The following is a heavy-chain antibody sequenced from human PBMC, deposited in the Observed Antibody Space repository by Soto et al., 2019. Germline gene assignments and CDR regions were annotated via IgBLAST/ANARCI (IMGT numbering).Heavy chain of an antibody. CDR3: AKDWRMDV. CDR2: ISGSGDST. J-gene: IGHJ6*02. CDR1: GFTFSRYA. Sequence: EVPLLESGGGLVQPGGSLRLSCAASGFTFSRYAMNWVRQAPGKGLEWVSDISGSGDSTHYADSVKGRFTISRDNSKNTLYLEMNSLRAEDTAVYYCAKDWRMDVWGQGTTVTVAS. V-gene: IGHV3-23*01.